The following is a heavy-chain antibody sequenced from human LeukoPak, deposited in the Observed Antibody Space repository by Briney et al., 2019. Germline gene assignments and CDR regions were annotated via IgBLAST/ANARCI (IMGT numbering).Heavy chain of an antibody. J-gene: IGHJ5*02. V-gene: IGHV3-23*01. CDR3: AKAGYSYGYNWFDP. D-gene: IGHD5-18*01. Sequence: GGSLRLSCAASGFTFSSYDMSWVRQAPGKGLEWVTAISGSGGSTYYADSVKGRFTISRDNSKNTLYLQMNSLRAEDTAVYYCAKAGYSYGYNWFDPWGQGTLVTVSS. CDR1: GFTFSSYD. CDR2: ISGSGGST.